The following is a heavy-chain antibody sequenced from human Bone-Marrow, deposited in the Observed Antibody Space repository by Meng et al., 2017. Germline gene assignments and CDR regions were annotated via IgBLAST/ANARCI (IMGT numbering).Heavy chain of an antibody. J-gene: IGHJ6*02. V-gene: IGHV1-8*03. CDR3: ARGEYCSSTSCHTIPYGRDV. Sequence: ASVKVSCKASGYTFTSYDINWVRQATGQGLEWMGWMNPNSGNTGYAQKFQGRVTITRNTSISTAYMELSSLRSEDTAVYYCARGEYCSSTSCHTIPYGRDVWGQGTTVTVSS. CDR2: MNPNSGNT. D-gene: IGHD2-2*01. CDR1: GYTFTSYD.